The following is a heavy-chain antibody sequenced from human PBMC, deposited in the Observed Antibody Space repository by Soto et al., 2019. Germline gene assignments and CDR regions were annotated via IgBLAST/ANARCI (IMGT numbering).Heavy chain of an antibody. J-gene: IGHJ4*02. V-gene: IGHV1-2*02. CDR1: GYTFTGHY. CDR3: ARDGAVAGTGYFDF. CDR2: INPNSGGT. D-gene: IGHD6-19*01. Sequence: ASVKVSCKASGYTFTGHYMHWVRQAPGQGLEWMGWINPNSGGTNYAQKFQGRVTMTRDTSISTAYMELSRLRSDDTAVYYCARDGAVAGTGYFDFWGQGTQVTVSS.